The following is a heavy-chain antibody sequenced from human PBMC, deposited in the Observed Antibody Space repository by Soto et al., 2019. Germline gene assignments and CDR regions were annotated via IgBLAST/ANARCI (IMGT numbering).Heavy chain of an antibody. D-gene: IGHD3-22*01. Sequence: ASVKVSCKASGYTFTSYGMTWVRQATGQGLEWMGWISAYNGNTNYAQKLQGRVTMTTDTSTSTAYMELSSLRSDDTAVYYCEKDLCLATIIEVVILSPLLAYWAKGTLVPGSS. CDR3: EKDLCLATIIEVVILSPLLAY. J-gene: IGHJ4*02. CDR1: GYTFTSYG. CDR2: ISAYNGNT. V-gene: IGHV1-18*01.